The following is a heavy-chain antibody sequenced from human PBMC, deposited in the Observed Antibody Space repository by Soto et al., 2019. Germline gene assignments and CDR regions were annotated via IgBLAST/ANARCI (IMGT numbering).Heavy chain of an antibody. CDR1: GFSLSTSGMR. J-gene: IGHJ4*02. CDR2: IDWDNDK. D-gene: IGHD3-10*01. Sequence: ESGPTLVNPTQTLTLTCTFSGFSLSTSGMRVSWIRQPPGKALEWLARIDWDNDKFYSTSLKTRLAISKDTSKNQVVLTMTNMDPVDTATYYCARIKYASGSNTYDYWGQGIQVTVSS. V-gene: IGHV2-70*04. CDR3: ARIKYASGSNTYDY.